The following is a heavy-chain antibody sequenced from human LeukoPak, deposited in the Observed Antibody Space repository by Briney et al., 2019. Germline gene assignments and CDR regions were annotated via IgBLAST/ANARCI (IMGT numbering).Heavy chain of an antibody. CDR1: GFTFSSYG. CDR2: IRYDGSNK. CDR3: AKDRGGSSSWSLDY. J-gene: IGHJ4*02. V-gene: IGHV3-30*02. D-gene: IGHD6-13*01. Sequence: PGGSLRLSCAASGFTFSSYGMHWVRQAPGKGLEWVAFIRYDGSNKYYADSVKGRFTISRDNSKNTLYLQMNSLRAEDTAVYYCAKDRGGSSSWSLDYWGQGTLVTVSS.